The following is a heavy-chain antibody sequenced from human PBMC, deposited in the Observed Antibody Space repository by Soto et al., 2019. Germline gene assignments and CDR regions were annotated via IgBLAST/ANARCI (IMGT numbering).Heavy chain of an antibody. D-gene: IGHD3-10*01. Sequence: SETLSLTCTVSGGSISSSSYYWGWIRQPPGKGLEWIGYIYYTGSTNYNPSLKSRVTISVDKSKNQFSLKLSSVTAADTAVYSGVTELRCRENWF. J-gene: IGHJ5*01. CDR3: VTELRCRENWF. CDR2: IYYTGST. V-gene: IGHV4-61*05. CDR1: GGSISSSSYY.